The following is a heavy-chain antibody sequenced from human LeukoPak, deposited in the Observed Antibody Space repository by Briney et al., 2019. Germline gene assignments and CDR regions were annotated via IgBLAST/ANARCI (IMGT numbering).Heavy chain of an antibody. CDR2: ISWNSGSI. J-gene: IGHJ4*02. CDR1: GFTFDDYA. V-gene: IGHV3-9*01. Sequence: GGSLSLSCAASGFTFDDYAMHWARQAPGKGLKWVSGISWNSGSIGYADSVKGRFAISRENAKNSLYLQMNSLRAEETALYYCAKDITRSASRGLAEYWGQGTLVTVSA. D-gene: IGHD3-22*01. CDR3: AKDITRSASRGLAEY.